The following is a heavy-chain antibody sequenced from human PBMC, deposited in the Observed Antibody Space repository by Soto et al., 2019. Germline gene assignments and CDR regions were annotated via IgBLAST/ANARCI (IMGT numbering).Heavy chain of an antibody. J-gene: IGHJ4*02. CDR1: CGSFTGHF. CDR3: ARAKFESTGWHQFDI. D-gene: IGHD7-27*01. V-gene: IGHV4-34*01. CDR2: VSHSGNT. Sequence: SETLSLTCTVSCGSFTGHFWSWVRQPPGKGLEWIGEVSHSGNTKYYPSLRSRVTLSVDSSKNQISLALTSVTAADTAVYYCARAKFESTGWHQFDIWGQGTLVTVSS.